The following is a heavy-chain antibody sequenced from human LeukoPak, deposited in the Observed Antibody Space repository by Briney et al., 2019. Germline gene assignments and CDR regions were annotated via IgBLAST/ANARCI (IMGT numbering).Heavy chain of an antibody. D-gene: IGHD2-2*01. J-gene: IGHJ5*02. V-gene: IGHV1-8*01. CDR2: MNPNSGNT. CDR1: GYTFTSYD. CDR3: ARGRGRCSSTSCYRWFDP. Sequence: ASVKVSCKASGYTFTSYDINWVRRATGQGLEWMGWMNPNSGNTGYAQKFQGRVTMTRNTSISTAYMELSSLRSEDTAVYYCARGRGRCSSTSCYRWFDPWGQGTLVTVSS.